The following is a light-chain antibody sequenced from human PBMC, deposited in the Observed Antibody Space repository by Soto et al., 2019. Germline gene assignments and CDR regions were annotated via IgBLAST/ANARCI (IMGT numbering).Light chain of an antibody. CDR3: QQYNSYSPLT. CDR1: QSISSC. CDR2: DAS. J-gene: IGKJ4*01. V-gene: IGKV1-5*01. Sequence: IQLTQSPSTLSASVGDRVTLTCLTSQSISSCLAWYQKKPGKAPKLLIYDASSLESGVPSRFSGSGSGTEFTLTISSPQPDDVATYYCQQYNSYSPLTVGGGTKVDIK.